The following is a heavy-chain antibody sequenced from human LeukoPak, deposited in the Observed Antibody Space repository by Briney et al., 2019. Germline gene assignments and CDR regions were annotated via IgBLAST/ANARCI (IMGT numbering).Heavy chain of an antibody. CDR1: GGSISSYY. CDR2: IYHSGST. CDR3: ARRETTVTTPIDY. D-gene: IGHD4-11*01. V-gene: IGHV4-59*08. Sequence: SETLSLTCTVSGGSISSYYWSWIRQPPGKGLEWIGYIYHSGSTKYNPSLKSRVTISVDTSKNQFSLKVSSVTAADTAVYYCARRETTVTTPIDYWGQGTLVTVSS. J-gene: IGHJ4*02.